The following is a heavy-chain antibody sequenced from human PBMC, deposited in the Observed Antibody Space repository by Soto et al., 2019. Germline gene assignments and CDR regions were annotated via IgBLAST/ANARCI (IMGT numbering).Heavy chain of an antibody. V-gene: IGHV3-33*01. CDR2: IWYDGSNK. D-gene: IGHD2-15*01. Sequence: PGGSLRLSCAASGFTFSSYGMHWVRQAPGKGLEWVAVIWYDGSNKYYADSVKGRFTISRDNSKSTLYLQMNSLRAEDTAVYYCAREIVVVVAATAFDYWGQGTLVTVSS. CDR3: AREIVVVVAATAFDY. CDR1: GFTFSSYG. J-gene: IGHJ4*02.